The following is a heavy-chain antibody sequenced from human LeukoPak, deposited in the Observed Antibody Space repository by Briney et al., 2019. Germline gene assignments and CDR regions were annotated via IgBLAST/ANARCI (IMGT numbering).Heavy chain of an antibody. CDR1: GFTFSSYA. D-gene: IGHD6-13*01. CDR2: ISGSGGST. CDR3: AKGSGYSSSWYGWGHDAFDI. Sequence: GGSLRLSCAASGFTFSSYAMSWVRQAPGKGLEWVSAISGSGGSTYYADSVKGRFTISRDNSKNTLYLQMNSLRAEDTAVYYCAKGSGYSSSWYGWGHDAFDIWGQGTMVTVSS. V-gene: IGHV3-23*01. J-gene: IGHJ3*02.